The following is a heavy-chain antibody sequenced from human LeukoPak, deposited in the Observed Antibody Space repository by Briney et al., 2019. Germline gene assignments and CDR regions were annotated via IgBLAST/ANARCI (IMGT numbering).Heavy chain of an antibody. Sequence: PGGSLRLSCAASGFTVSSYYMSWLRQAPGKGLEWVSIIYSGGTTYYTDSVKGRSTISRGISENTVYLQMNSLRVEDAAVYYCARGYCSGGSCYSNDYYYLDVWGKGTTVTVSS. D-gene: IGHD2-15*01. J-gene: IGHJ6*03. V-gene: IGHV3-53*01. CDR3: ARGYCSGGSCYSNDYYYLDV. CDR1: GFTVSSYY. CDR2: IYSGGTT.